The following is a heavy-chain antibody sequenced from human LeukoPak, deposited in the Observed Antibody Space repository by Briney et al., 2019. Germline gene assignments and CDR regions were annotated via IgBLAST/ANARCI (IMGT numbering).Heavy chain of an antibody. CDR1: GFTFSSYA. CDR2: ISGSGGST. V-gene: IGHV3-23*01. CDR3: ARDLFGYRGY. J-gene: IGHJ4*02. D-gene: IGHD2-21*01. Sequence: GGSLRLSCAASGFTFSSYAMSWVRQAPGKGLEWVSAISGSGGSTYYADSVKGRFTISRDNSKNTLYLQMNSLRDEDTAVYYCARDLFGYRGYWGQGTLVTVSS.